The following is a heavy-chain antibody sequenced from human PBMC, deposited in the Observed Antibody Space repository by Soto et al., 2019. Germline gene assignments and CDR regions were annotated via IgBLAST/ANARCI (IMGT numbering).Heavy chain of an antibody. CDR2: IYYSGST. D-gene: IGHD6-19*01. CDR3: ARRGKVAGENYYYYYMDV. Sequence: SETLSLTCGVYGGSFSGYYWSWIRQPPEKGLEWIGYIYYSGSTNYNPSLKSRVTISVDTSKNQFSLKLSSVTAADTAVYYCARRGKVAGENYYYYYMDVWGKGTTVTVSS. CDR1: GGSFSGYY. J-gene: IGHJ6*03. V-gene: IGHV4-59*08.